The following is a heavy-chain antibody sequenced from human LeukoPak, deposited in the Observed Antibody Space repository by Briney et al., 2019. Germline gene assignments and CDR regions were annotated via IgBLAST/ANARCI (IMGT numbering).Heavy chain of an antibody. J-gene: IGHJ3*02. D-gene: IGHD2-21*01. CDR1: GLTFSSYW. CDR2: INSDGSSI. Sequence: PGGSLRLSCAASGLTFSSYWMYWVRQAPGKGLVWVSHINSDGSSIRYADSVKGRFTISRDNAENSLYLQMNSLRAEDTAVYYCARDLDAYVVVIAYDAFDIWGQGTMVTVSS. V-gene: IGHV3-74*01. CDR3: ARDLDAYVVVIAYDAFDI.